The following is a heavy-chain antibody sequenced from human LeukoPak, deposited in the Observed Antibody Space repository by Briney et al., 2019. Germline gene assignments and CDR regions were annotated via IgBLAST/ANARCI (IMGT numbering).Heavy chain of an antibody. CDR1: GFTFSNYA. CDR3: AKWGDYDVLTGYYDPNY. D-gene: IGHD3-9*01. CDR2: ITGSGGIT. J-gene: IGHJ4*02. Sequence: GGSPRLSCVASGFTFSNYAMSWVRQAPGKGLEWVSAITGSGGITYYADSVKGRFTISRDNSKNTLYLQMNSLRAEDTAVYYCAKWGDYDVLTGYYDPNYWGQGTLVTVSS. V-gene: IGHV3-23*01.